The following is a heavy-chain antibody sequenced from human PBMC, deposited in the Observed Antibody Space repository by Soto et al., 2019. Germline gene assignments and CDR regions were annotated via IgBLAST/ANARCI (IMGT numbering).Heavy chain of an antibody. J-gene: IGHJ4*01. Sequence: PSETLSLTCTVSGGSISSYYWSWIRQPPGKGLEWIGYIYYSGSTYYNPSLKSRVTISVDTSKNQFSLKLSSVTAADTAVYYCARALWFGESYYFDYWGHGTLVTVSS. V-gene: IGHV4-59*08. D-gene: IGHD3-10*01. CDR2: IYYSGST. CDR1: GGSISSYY. CDR3: ARALWFGESYYFDY.